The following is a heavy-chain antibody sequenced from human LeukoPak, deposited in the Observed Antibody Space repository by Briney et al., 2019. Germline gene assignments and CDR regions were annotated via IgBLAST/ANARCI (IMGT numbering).Heavy chain of an antibody. V-gene: IGHV3-48*03. Sequence: GGSLRLSCAASGFTFSSYEMNWVRQAPGKGLEWVSYISSSGSTIYYADSVKGRFTISRDNAKNSLYLQMNSLRVEDTAVYYCARDLWGPMGYWGQGTLVTVSS. CDR3: ARDLWGPMGY. J-gene: IGHJ4*02. CDR2: ISSSGSTI. D-gene: IGHD2/OR15-2a*01. CDR1: GFTFSSYE.